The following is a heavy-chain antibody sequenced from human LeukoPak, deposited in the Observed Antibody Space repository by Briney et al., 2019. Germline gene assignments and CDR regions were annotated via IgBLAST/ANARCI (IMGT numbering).Heavy chain of an antibody. J-gene: IGHJ5*02. CDR1: GFTFSSYD. CDR2: IGTAGDT. V-gene: IGHV3-13*01. Sequence: GGSLRLSCAASGFTFSSYDMHWVRQATGKGLEWVSAIGTAGDTYYPGSVKGRFTISRDNSKNTLYLQMNSLRAEDTAVYYCAKGTVVPAATWGQGTLVTVSS. D-gene: IGHD2-2*01. CDR3: AKGTVVPAAT.